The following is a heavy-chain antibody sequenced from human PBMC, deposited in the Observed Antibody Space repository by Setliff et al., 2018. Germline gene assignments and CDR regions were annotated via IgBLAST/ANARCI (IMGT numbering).Heavy chain of an antibody. D-gene: IGHD3-3*01. CDR1: GYTFSTYG. CDR3: AISTIFGVVSPTPDAFDI. CDR2: IIPIFGTA. V-gene: IGHV1-69*13. J-gene: IGHJ3*02. Sequence: SVKVSCKDSGYTFSTYGISWVRQAPGQGLEWMGGIIPIFGTANYAQKFQGRVTITADESTSTAYMELSRLRSEDTAVYYCAISTIFGVVSPTPDAFDIWGQGTMVTVSS.